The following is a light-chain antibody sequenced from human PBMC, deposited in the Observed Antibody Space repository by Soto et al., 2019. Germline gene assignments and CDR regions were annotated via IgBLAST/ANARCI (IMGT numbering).Light chain of an antibody. V-gene: IGKV1-13*02. Sequence: AIQLNQSPSSLSASVGDRVTITCRASQDIRGALAWYQQKPGKAPKMLIYDVSTLESGVPLRFSGSSSGTDFTLTISSLQPVDFATYYCQQFNSYPITFGQGTRLEIK. CDR2: DVS. J-gene: IGKJ5*01. CDR3: QQFNSYPIT. CDR1: QDIRGA.